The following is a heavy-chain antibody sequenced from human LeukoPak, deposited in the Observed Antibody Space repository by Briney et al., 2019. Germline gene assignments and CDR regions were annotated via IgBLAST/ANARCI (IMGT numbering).Heavy chain of an antibody. CDR3: ARERSLTYYDFWSGYLRGAFDI. CDR2: IGSRSTSI. CDR1: GFSFISHS. Sequence: GGSLRLSCAASGFSFISHSMNWVRQAPGKGLEWVSSIGSRSTSIYYTDSVKGRFTISRDNAKNSLYLQMNSLRAEDTAVYYCARERSLTYYDFWSGYLRGAFDIWGQGTMVTVSS. D-gene: IGHD3-3*01. V-gene: IGHV3-21*01. J-gene: IGHJ3*02.